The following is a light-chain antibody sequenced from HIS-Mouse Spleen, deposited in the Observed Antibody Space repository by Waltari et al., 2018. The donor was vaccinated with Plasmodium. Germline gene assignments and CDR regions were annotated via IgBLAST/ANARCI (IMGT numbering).Light chain of an antibody. CDR1: QTVSSSY. CDR3: QQYGSSTYT. Sequence: IVSTHSPGTLSLSPGESATLSSSPGQTVSSSYLAWYQQKPGQAPRLLIYGASSRATGIPDRFSGSGSGTDSTLTISRLKPEDYAVYYCQQYGSSTYTFGQGTKLEIK. V-gene: IGKV3-20*01. J-gene: IGKJ2*01. CDR2: GAS.